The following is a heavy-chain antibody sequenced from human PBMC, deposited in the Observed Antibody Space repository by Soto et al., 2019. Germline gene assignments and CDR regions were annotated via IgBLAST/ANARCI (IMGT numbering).Heavy chain of an antibody. CDR3: ARDADYGGSRGGMDV. J-gene: IGHJ6*02. D-gene: IGHD4-17*01. CDR2: IYYSGST. V-gene: IGHV4-31*03. CDR1: GGSVNNADYF. Sequence: QVRLEESGPGLVKPSETLSLICSVSGGSVNNADYFWSWIRHHPENGLEWIGYIYYSGSTRYNPSGKTRATRSIDTSKNQFALRLNSVTVADTAVYFCARDADYGGSRGGMDVWGRGTTVTVSS.